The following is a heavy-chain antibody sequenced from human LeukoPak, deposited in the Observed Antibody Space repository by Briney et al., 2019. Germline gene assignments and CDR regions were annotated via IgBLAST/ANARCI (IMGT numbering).Heavy chain of an antibody. J-gene: IGHJ4*02. CDR1: GGSISSCDYY. V-gene: IGHV4-30-4*08. Sequence: SETLSLTCTVSGGSISSCDYYWSWIRQPPGKGLEWIGYIYHRWSTYYNPSLKSRVTISVDTSKNQFSLKLSSVTAADTAVYYCARGRSARVDYWGQGTLVTVSS. CDR2: IYHRWST. D-gene: IGHD2-15*01. CDR3: ARGRSARVDY.